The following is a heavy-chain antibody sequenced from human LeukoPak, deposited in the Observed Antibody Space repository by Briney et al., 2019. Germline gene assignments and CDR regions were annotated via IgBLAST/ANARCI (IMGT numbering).Heavy chain of an antibody. CDR3: ARRYFDL. Sequence: GRSLRLSCAASGFTFSSYGMHWVRQAPGKGLEWVAVMSNDGSNKYYAGSVKGRFTISRDNAKNSLYLQMNSLRAEDTAVYYCARRYFDLWGQGTLVTVSS. CDR1: GFTFSSYG. J-gene: IGHJ4*02. CDR2: MSNDGSNK. V-gene: IGHV3-30*03.